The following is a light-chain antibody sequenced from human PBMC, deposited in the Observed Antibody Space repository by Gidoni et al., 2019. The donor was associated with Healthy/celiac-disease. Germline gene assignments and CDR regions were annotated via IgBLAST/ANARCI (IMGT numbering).Light chain of an antibody. Sequence: EIVLTQPPATLPLSPGERATLSCRASQSVSSYLARYHQKPGQAPRLLIYDASKRATGIPARFSGSGSGTDFTLTISSLEPEDFAVYYCQQRSNWPTFXPXTKVDIK. CDR2: DAS. CDR3: QQRSNWPT. J-gene: IGKJ3*01. CDR1: QSVSSY. V-gene: IGKV3-11*01.